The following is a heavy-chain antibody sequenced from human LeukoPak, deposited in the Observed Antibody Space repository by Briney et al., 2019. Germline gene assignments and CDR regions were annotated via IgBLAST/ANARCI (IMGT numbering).Heavy chain of an antibody. CDR1: GFTFSSYA. J-gene: IGHJ6*02. CDR3: ARDQTTVTPAYYYYYYGMDV. CDR2: VSYDGSNK. Sequence: GRSLRLSCAASGFTFSSYAMHWVRQAPGKGLEWVAVVSYDGSNKYYADSVKGRFTISRDNSKNTLYLQMNSLRAEDTAVYYCARDQTTVTPAYYYYYYGMDVWGQGTTVTVSS. V-gene: IGHV3-30*04. D-gene: IGHD4-17*01.